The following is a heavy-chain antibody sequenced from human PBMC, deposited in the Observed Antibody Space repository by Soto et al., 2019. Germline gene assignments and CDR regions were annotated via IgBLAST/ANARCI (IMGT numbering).Heavy chain of an antibody. V-gene: IGHV1-24*01. Sequence: PSVKVSCKVSGYTLTELSMHWVRQAPGKGLEWMGGFDPEDGETIYAQKFQGRVTMTEDTSTDTAYMELSNLRSEDTAVYYCATAGGGGYDRGQYYYYYGMDVWGQGTTVTVSS. D-gene: IGHD5-12*01. CDR3: ATAGGGGYDRGQYYYYYGMDV. CDR1: GYTLTELS. CDR2: FDPEDGET. J-gene: IGHJ6*02.